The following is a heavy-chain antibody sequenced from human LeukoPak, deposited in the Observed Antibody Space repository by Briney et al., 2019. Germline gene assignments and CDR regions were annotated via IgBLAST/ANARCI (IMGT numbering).Heavy chain of an antibody. J-gene: IGHJ4*02. Sequence: PGGSLRLSCAASGFKFRDFSVSWVRHAPGKGLEWVAIINQDGSESYYVDSVRGRFTISRDNVDNSLFLQMDSLRVDDTARYYCATIQYWGQGTQVTVSS. CDR2: INQDGSES. D-gene: IGHD2-21*01. CDR3: ATIQY. CDR1: GFKFRDFS. V-gene: IGHV3-7*01.